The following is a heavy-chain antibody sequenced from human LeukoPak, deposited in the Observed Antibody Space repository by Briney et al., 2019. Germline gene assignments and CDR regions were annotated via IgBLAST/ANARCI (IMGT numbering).Heavy chain of an antibody. V-gene: IGHV1-2*02. CDR3: ARGKTMVYCGGDCYRFDN. Sequence: ASVKVSCKASGYTFSGYYMYWVRQAPGQGLEGVGWINPNSGGTNYAQKFQGRVTMTRDTSISTAYMELSRLLSGDTAVYYCARGKTMVYCGGDCYRFDNWGQGTLVTVSS. D-gene: IGHD2-21*02. CDR2: INPNSGGT. J-gene: IGHJ4*02. CDR1: GYTFSGYY.